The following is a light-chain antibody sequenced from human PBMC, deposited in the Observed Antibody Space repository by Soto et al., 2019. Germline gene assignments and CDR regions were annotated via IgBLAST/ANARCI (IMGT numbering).Light chain of an antibody. CDR1: QTISSW. V-gene: IGKV1-5*03. CDR3: HQRQSWPRT. CDR2: KAS. Sequence: DIQMTQSPSTLSASVGDRVTITFRASQTISSWLAWYQQKPGKAPKLLIFKASSLQTGVPSKFSGSGSGTEFTLTISSLQPEDFALYYCHQRQSWPRTFGQGTKVDI. J-gene: IGKJ1*01.